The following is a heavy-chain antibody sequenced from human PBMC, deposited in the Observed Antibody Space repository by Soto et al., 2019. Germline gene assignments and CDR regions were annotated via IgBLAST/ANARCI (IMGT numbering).Heavy chain of an antibody. J-gene: IGHJ4*02. V-gene: IGHV6-1*01. D-gene: IGHD6-13*01. CDR3: ARGRSSSFDF. CDR1: GDSVFSNGIA. CDR2: TYYKSRWYN. Sequence: SQILSLTCDISGDSVFSNGIAWNWIRQSPSRGLEWLGRTYYKSRWYNDYAVSVKSRLIVNLDTSKNQFSLRLNSVTAEDTAVYYCARGRSSSFDFWGQGTLVTVSS.